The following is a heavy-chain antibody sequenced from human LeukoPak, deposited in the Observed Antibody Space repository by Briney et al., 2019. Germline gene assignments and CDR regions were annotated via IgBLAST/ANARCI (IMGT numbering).Heavy chain of an antibody. CDR3: ARGTPYSSSSNWFDP. D-gene: IGHD6-13*01. J-gene: IGHJ5*02. Sequence: ASVKVSCKASGYTFTSYYMHWVRQAPGQGLEWMGIINPSGGSTSYAQKFQGRVTMTRNTSISTAYMELSSLRSEDTAVYYCARGTPYSSSSNWFDPWGQGTLVTVSS. V-gene: IGHV1-46*01. CDR1: GYTFTSYY. CDR2: INPSGGST.